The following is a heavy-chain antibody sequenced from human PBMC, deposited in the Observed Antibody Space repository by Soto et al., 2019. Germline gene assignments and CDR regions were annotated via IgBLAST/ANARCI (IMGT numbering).Heavy chain of an antibody. V-gene: IGHV4-59*01. CDR2: IYYSGST. D-gene: IGHD3-16*02. J-gene: IGHJ3*02. CDR3: ASSPMALYDYIWGSYRLEAFDI. Sequence: SETLSLTCTVSGGSISRYYWSWIRQPPGKGLEWIGYIYYSGSTNYNPSLKSRVTISVDTSKNQFSLKLSSVTAADTAVYYCASSPMALYDYIWGSYRLEAFDIWGQGTMVTVSS. CDR1: GGSISRYY.